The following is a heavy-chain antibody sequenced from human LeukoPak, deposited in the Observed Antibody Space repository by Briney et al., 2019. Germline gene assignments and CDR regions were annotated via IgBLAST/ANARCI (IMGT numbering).Heavy chain of an antibody. CDR3: ARSVAGTGVWFDP. CDR2: INTNTGNP. Sequence: ASVQVSCKASGYNFTCYAMNWVRQAPGQGLEWMGWINTNTGNPTYAQGFTGRFVFSLDTSVSTAYLQISSLKAEDTAVYYCARSVAGTGVWFDPWGQGTLVTVSS. V-gene: IGHV7-4-1*02. CDR1: GYNFTCYA. D-gene: IGHD6-19*01. J-gene: IGHJ5*02.